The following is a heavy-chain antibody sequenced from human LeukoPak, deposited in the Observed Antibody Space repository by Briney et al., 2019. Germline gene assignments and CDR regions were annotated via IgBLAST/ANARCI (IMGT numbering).Heavy chain of an antibody. Sequence: SETLSLPCAVYGGSFSGYYWSWIRQPPGKGLEWIGEINHSGSTNYNPSLKSRVTISVDTSKNQFSLKLSSVTAADTAVYYCATSSGFYYYYGMDVWGQGTTVTVSS. CDR1: GGSFSGYY. J-gene: IGHJ6*02. D-gene: IGHD3-3*01. CDR2: INHSGST. CDR3: ATSSGFYYYYGMDV. V-gene: IGHV4-34*01.